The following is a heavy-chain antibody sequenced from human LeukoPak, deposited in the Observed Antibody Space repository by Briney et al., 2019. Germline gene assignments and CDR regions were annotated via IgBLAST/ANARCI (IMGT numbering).Heavy chain of an antibody. CDR1: GFIFSSYS. D-gene: IGHD6-13*01. CDR3: ARDLIAAVSTDD. Sequence: GGFLRLSCAASGFIFSSYSMNWVRQAPGKGLEWVSSISSSSSYIYYADSVKGRFTISRDNAKNSLYLQMNSLRAEDTAVYYCARDLIAAVSTDDWGQGTLVTVSS. CDR2: ISSSSSYI. V-gene: IGHV3-21*01. J-gene: IGHJ4*02.